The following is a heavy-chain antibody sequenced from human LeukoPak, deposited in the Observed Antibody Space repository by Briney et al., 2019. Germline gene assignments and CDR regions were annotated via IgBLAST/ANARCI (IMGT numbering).Heavy chain of an antibody. J-gene: IGHJ6*02. CDR3: ARYPRDSSGLYYYYYGMDV. CDR2: IYYSGST. V-gene: IGHV4-59*08. D-gene: IGHD3-22*01. CDR1: GGSISSYY. Sequence: SETLSLTCTVSGGSISSYYWSWIRQPPGKGLEWIGHIYYSGSTNYNPSLKSRVPISVDTSKNKLSLKLSSVTAADTAVYYCARYPRDSSGLYYYYYGMDVWGQGTTVTVSS.